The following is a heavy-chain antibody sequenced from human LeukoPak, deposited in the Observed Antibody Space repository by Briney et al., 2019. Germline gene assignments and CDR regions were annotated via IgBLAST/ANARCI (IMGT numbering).Heavy chain of an antibody. J-gene: IGHJ4*02. V-gene: IGHV3-7*01. CDR2: IKQDGSEK. Sequence: GGSLRLSCAASGFTFSSYWMSWVRQAPGKGLEWVANIKQDGSEKNYVDSVKGRFTISRDNAKTSLYLQMNSLRAEDTAVYYCARSLWPEDYWGQGTLVTVST. CDR3: ARSLWPEDY. D-gene: IGHD5-18*01. CDR1: GFTFSSYW.